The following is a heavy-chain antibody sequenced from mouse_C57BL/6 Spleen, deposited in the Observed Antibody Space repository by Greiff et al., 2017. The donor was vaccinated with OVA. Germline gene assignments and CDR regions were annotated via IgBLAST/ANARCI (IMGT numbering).Heavy chain of an antibody. J-gene: IGHJ3*01. D-gene: IGHD4-1*01. Sequence: QVELQQPGAELVRPGSSVKLSCKASGYTFTSYWMEWVKQRPGQGLEWIGNIYPSDSETHYNQKFKDKATLTVDKSSSTAYMQLSSLTSEDSAVYYCARWEAWFAYWGQGTLVTVSA. CDR2: IYPSDSET. CDR1: GYTFTSYW. V-gene: IGHV1-61*01. CDR3: ARWEAWFAY.